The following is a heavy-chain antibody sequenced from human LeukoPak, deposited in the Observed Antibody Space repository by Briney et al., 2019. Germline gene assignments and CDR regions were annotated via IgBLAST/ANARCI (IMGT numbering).Heavy chain of an antibody. V-gene: IGHV3-53*01. CDR1: GFTFSSYA. CDR2: IYSGDNT. CDR3: ARDRGSYGYIDY. J-gene: IGHJ4*02. Sequence: GGSLRLSCAASGFTFSSYAMHWVRQAPGKGLEWVSVIYSGDNTFYADSVKGRFTISRDNSKNTLYLQMNSLRAEDTAVYYCARDRGSYGYIDYWGQGTLVTVSS. D-gene: IGHD5-18*01.